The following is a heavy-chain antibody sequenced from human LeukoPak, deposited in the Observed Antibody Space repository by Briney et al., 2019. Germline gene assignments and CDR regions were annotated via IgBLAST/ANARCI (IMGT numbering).Heavy chain of an antibody. CDR1: GFTFSSYG. Sequence: GGSLRLSCAASGFTFSSYGMHWVRQAPGKGLEWVAVISYDGSNKYYADSVKGRFTISRDNSKNTLYLQMNSLRAEDTAVYYCATSVSTDASDIWGQGTMVTVSS. CDR2: ISYDGSNK. CDR3: ATSVSTDASDI. V-gene: IGHV3-30*03. J-gene: IGHJ3*02.